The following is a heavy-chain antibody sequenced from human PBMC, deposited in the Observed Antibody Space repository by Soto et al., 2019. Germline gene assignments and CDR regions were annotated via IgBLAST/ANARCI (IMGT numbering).Heavy chain of an antibody. D-gene: IGHD3-3*01. V-gene: IGHV4-34*01. CDR1: GGSFSGYY. Sequence: PSETLSLTCAIYGGSFSGYYWSWIRQPPGKGLEWIGEINHSGSTNYNPSLKSRVTISVDTSKNQFSLKLSSVTAADTAVYYCARGVTISGVVNPYSIDDCGPGTLVTVS. CDR2: INHSGST. CDR3: ARGVTISGVVNPYSIDD. J-gene: IGHJ4*02.